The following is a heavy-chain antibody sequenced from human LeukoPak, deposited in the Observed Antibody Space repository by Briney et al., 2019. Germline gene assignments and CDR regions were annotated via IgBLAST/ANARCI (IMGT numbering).Heavy chain of an antibody. J-gene: IGHJ3*02. V-gene: IGHV3-9*01. CDR3: ANSLGGSGSYYSLLDAFDI. CDR2: ISWKSGSI. D-gene: IGHD3-10*01. CDR1: GFTFDDYA. Sequence: GGSLRLSCAASGFTFDDYAMHCVRQAQGKGLEWVSGISWKSGSIGYADSVKGRFTISRDNAKTPLYLQINSLRAEDTALYYCANSLGGSGSYYSLLDAFDIWGQGTMVTVSS.